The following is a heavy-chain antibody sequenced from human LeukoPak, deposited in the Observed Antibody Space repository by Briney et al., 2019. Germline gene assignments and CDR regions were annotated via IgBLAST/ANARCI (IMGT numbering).Heavy chain of an antibody. D-gene: IGHD2-15*01. J-gene: IGHJ5*02. Sequence: SETLSLTCNVSGGSVSGHYWSWIRQPPGKGLEWIGYIYYTGSTHYNPSLESRVTMSVDTSTNQFSLKLTSVTAADTAIYYCARGSPRAASWGQGTRVTVSS. CDR3: ARGSPRAAS. CDR2: IYYTGST. CDR1: GGSVSGHY. V-gene: IGHV4-59*02.